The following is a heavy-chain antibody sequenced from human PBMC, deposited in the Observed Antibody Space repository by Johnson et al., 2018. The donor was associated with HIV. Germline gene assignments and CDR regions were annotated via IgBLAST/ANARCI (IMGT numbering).Heavy chain of an antibody. Sequence: VHLVESGGGLIQPGGSLRLSCAASGFTVSSNYMSWVRQAPGKGLEWVSVVYSGGSTYYADSVKGRFTISRDHSKNTLYLQMNSLRAEDTAVYYCARNWAAGIAAATMWWHAFDIWGQGTMVTVSS. D-gene: IGHD6-13*01. CDR3: ARNWAAGIAAATMWWHAFDI. V-gene: IGHV3-53*01. CDR1: GFTVSSNY. J-gene: IGHJ3*02. CDR2: VYSGGST.